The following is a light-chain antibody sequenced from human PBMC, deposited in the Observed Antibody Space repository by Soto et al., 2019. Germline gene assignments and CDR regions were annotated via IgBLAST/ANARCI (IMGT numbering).Light chain of an antibody. J-gene: IGKJ2*01. Sequence: EIVLTQSPGTLSLSPGERATLSCRASQSVGSRYLAWYQQKPGQAPRLLMYGASSRATSIPNKFSGTGSGTDFTLTISRLEPEDFAVYYCQQYGSSPYTFGLGTKLEIK. CDR1: QSVGSRY. CDR2: GAS. V-gene: IGKV3-20*01. CDR3: QQYGSSPYT.